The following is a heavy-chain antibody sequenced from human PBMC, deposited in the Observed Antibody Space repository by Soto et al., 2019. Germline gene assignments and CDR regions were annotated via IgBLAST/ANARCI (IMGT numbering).Heavy chain of an antibody. J-gene: IGHJ4*02. V-gene: IGHV4-61*01. Sequence: ASETLSLTCPVSGGSVSSGSYYWRRIRPPPGKGLEWSGYIYYSGSTNYNPSLKSRATISVDTSKNQFSLKLSSVTAADTAVYYCARGKRWLQFWYFDYWGQGTLVT. CDR2: IYYSGST. CDR3: ARGKRWLQFWYFDY. CDR1: GGSVSSGSYY. D-gene: IGHD5-12*01.